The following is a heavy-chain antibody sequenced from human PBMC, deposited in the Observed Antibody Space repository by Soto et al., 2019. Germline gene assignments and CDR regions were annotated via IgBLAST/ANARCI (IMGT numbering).Heavy chain of an antibody. CDR2: IYYSGST. D-gene: IGHD2-21*02. V-gene: IGHV4-61*01. J-gene: IGHJ5*02. Sequence: QVQLQESGPELVKPSETLSLTCTVSGGTVSSGSYYWSWIRQPPGKGLEWIGYIYYSGSTNYNPSLKSRVTISLDTSKNQFSLKLSSVTAADTAVYYCARDIADYWFDPWGQGTLVTVSS. CDR3: ARDIADYWFDP. CDR1: GGTVSSGSYY.